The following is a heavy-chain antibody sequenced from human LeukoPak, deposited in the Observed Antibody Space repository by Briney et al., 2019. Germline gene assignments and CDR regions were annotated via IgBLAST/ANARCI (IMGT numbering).Heavy chain of an antibody. CDR1: GFTFSNYW. Sequence: PGGSLRLSCAASGFTFSNYWMYWVRQALGKGLVWVSRISSDGSTTSYADSVKGRFTISRDNAKNTLCLQMNSLRAEDTAVYYCARVGATRSFDYWGQGTLVTVSS. D-gene: IGHD1-26*01. J-gene: IGHJ4*02. V-gene: IGHV3-74*01. CDR2: ISSDGSTT. CDR3: ARVGATRSFDY.